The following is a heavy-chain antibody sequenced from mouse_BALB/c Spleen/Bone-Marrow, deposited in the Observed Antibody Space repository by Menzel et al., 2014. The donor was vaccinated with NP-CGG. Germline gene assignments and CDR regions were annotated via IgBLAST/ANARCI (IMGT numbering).Heavy chain of an antibody. D-gene: IGHD1-1*01. CDR3: ASYYYGSSLFAY. V-gene: IGHV14-3*02. Sequence: VQLQQSGAELVKPGDSVKLSCTASIFNIKDTYMHWVKQRPEQGLEWIGRIDPANGNTKYDPKFQGKATITADTSSNTAYLQLSSLTSEDTAVYYCASYYYGSSLFAYWGQGTLVTVSA. CDR1: IFNIKDTY. J-gene: IGHJ3*01. CDR2: IDPANGNT.